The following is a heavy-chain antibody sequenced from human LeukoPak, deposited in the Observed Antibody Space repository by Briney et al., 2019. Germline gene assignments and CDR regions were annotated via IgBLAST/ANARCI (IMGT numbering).Heavy chain of an antibody. J-gene: IGHJ4*02. CDR3: AKGYCSSASCANRADY. CDR1: GFTFIIYA. CDR2: ITGSGGST. V-gene: IGHV3-23*01. Sequence: GGSLRLSCAASGFTFIIYAMSWVRQAPGKGLEWVSAITGSGGSTYYADSVKGRFTISRDNSKNTLYLQMNSLRAEDTAVYYCAKGYCSSASCANRADYWGQGTLVTVSS. D-gene: IGHD2-2*01.